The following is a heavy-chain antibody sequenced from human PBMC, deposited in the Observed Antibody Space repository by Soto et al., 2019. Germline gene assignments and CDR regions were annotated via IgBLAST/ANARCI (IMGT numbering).Heavy chain of an antibody. Sequence: PGASLKISCKGSGYSFTSYWISWVRQMPGKGLEWMGRIDPSDSYTNYSPSFQGHVTISADKSISTAYLQWSSLKASDTAMYYCARLEGSEAEYYYYYGMDVWGQGTTVTVSS. CDR3: ARLEGSEAEYYYYYGMDV. CDR2: IDPSDSYT. J-gene: IGHJ6*02. D-gene: IGHD1-1*01. V-gene: IGHV5-10-1*01. CDR1: GYSFTSYW.